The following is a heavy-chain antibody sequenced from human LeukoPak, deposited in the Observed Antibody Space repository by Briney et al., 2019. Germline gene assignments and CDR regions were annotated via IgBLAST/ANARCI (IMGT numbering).Heavy chain of an antibody. J-gene: IGHJ4*02. Sequence: PSETLSLTCTVSGGSISSYYWSWIRQPPGKGLEWIGYIYYSGSTNYNPSLKSRVTISVDTSKNQFSLKLGSVTAADTAVYYCARAVRYYDSSGYSYYFDYWGQGTLVTVSS. CDR1: GGSISSYY. CDR3: ARAVRYYDSSGYSYYFDY. D-gene: IGHD3-22*01. V-gene: IGHV4-59*01. CDR2: IYYSGST.